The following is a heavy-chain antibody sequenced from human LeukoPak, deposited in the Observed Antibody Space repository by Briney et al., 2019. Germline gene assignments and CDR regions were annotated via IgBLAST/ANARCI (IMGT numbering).Heavy chain of an antibody. CDR3: ARVKIREDSGYDYNWFDP. V-gene: IGHV3-21*01. CDR1: GFTFSSYS. D-gene: IGHD5-12*01. CDR2: ISSSSSYI. Sequence: PGGSLRLSCAASGFTFSSYSMNWVRQAPGRGLEWVSSISSSSSYIYYADSVKGRFTISRDNAKNSLYLQMNSLRAEDTAVYYCARVKIREDSGYDYNWFDPWGQGTLVTVSS. J-gene: IGHJ5*02.